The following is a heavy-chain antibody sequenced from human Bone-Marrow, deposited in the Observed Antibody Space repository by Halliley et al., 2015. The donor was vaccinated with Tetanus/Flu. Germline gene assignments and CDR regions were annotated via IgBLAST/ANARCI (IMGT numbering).Heavy chain of an antibody. CDR3: ATVVQKGFDF. CDR2: IKSGIDGGTA. V-gene: IGHV3-15*01. J-gene: IGHJ4*02. Sequence: SLRLSCAASGFTFSKARMTWVRQAPGKGLEWVGRIKSGIDGGTADYAALVKGRCTISRDDLKNTLYLQLNSVRSEDTGVYYCATVVQKGFDFWGQGTLVTVSS. CDR1: GFTFSKAR.